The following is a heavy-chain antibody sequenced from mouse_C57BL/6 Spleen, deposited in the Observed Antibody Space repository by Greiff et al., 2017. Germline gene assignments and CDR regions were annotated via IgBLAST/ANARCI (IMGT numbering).Heavy chain of an antibody. Sequence: QVQLQQPGAELVRPGSSVKLSCKASGYTFTSYWMPWVKQRPIQGLEWIGNIDPSDSETHYTQKFKDKATLTVDKSSSAAYMQLSSLTSEDSAVYYCARDGSGPFDYWGQGTTLTVSS. CDR3: ARDGSGPFDY. J-gene: IGHJ2*01. CDR2: IDPSDSET. V-gene: IGHV1-52*01. CDR1: GYTFTSYW. D-gene: IGHD1-1*01.